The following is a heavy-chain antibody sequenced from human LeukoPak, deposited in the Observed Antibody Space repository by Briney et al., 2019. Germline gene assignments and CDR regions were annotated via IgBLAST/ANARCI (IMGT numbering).Heavy chain of an antibody. V-gene: IGHV4-30-4*01. CDR2: IYYSGST. J-gene: IGHJ5*02. Sequence: SETLSLTCTVSGGSISSGDYYWSWIRQPPGKGLEWIGYIYYSGSTYYNPSLKSRVTISVDTSKNQFSLKLSSVTAADTAVYYCARAIETDVDGDWFDPWGQGTLVTVSS. D-gene: IGHD1-14*01. CDR3: ARAIETDVDGDWFDP. CDR1: GGSISSGDYY.